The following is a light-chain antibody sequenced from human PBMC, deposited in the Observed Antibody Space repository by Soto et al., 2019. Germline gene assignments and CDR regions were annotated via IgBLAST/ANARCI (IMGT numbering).Light chain of an antibody. Sequence: QSALTQPASVSGSLGQSITISCTGTSVDVGXYNYVSCYQHHPGKAPKLMIYEVSQRPSGVPDRYSGSKSGNTASRTVSGRQAEDEADYYCTTYGGSDNYVFGNGTKVTVL. CDR2: EVS. J-gene: IGLJ1*01. CDR3: TTYGGSDNYV. V-gene: IGLV2-8*01. CDR1: SVDVGXYNY.